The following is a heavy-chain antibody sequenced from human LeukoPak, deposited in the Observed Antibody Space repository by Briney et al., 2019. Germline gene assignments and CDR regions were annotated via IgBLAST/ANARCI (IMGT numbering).Heavy chain of an antibody. J-gene: IGHJ5*02. CDR3: ARLNRRNYYDSSGYYLSWFDP. CDR1: GYSFTSYW. V-gene: IGHV5-51*01. D-gene: IGHD3-22*01. CDR2: IYPGDSDT. Sequence: GESLKISCKGSGYSFTSYWIGWVRQMPGKGLEWMGIIYPGDSDTRYSPSFQGQVTISADKSISTAYLQGSSLKASDTAMYYCARLNRRNYYDSSGYYLSWFDPWGQGTLVTVSS.